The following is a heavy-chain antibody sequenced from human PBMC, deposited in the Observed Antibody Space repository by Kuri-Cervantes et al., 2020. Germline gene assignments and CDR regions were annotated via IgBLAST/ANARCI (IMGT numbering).Heavy chain of an antibody. CDR3: AKDRIAVAGPIDY. CDR1: GFTFSSYW. D-gene: IGHD6-19*01. V-gene: IGHV3-7*01. Sequence: LSLTCAASGFTFSSYWMSWVRQAPGKGLEWVANIKQDGSEKYYVDSVKGRFTISRDNSKNTLYLQMNSLRAEDTAVYYCAKDRIAVAGPIDYWGQGTLVTVSS. J-gene: IGHJ4*02. CDR2: IKQDGSEK.